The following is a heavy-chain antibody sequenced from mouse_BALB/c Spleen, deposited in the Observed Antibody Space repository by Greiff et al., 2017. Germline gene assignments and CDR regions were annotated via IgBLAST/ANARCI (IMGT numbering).Heavy chain of an antibody. Sequence: VQLVESGAELVKPGASVKLSCKASGYTFTSYYMYWVKQRPGQGLEWIGEINPSNGGTNFNEKFKSKATLTVDKSSSTAYMQLSSLTSEDSAVYYCTRGGSSSLFAYWGQGTLVTVSA. V-gene: IGHV1S81*02. CDR2: INPSNGGT. D-gene: IGHD1-1*01. CDR1: GYTFTSYY. J-gene: IGHJ3*01. CDR3: TRGGSSSLFAY.